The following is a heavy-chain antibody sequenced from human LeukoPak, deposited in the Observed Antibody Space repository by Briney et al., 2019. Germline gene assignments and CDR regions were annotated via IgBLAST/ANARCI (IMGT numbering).Heavy chain of an antibody. V-gene: IGHV4-39*01. J-gene: IGHJ3*01. CDR2: IYYSGST. D-gene: IGHD3-22*01. CDR1: GGSISSSSYY. CDR3: AGLSTMIVVGNF. Sequence: PSETLSLTCTVSGGSISSSSYYWGWIRQPPGKGLEWIGSIYYSGSTYYNPSLKSRVTISVDTSKNQFSLKLSSVTAADTAVYYCAGLSTMIVVGNFWGQGTMVTVSS.